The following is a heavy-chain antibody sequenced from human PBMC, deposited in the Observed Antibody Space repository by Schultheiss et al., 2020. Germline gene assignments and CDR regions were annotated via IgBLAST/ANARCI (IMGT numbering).Heavy chain of an antibody. CDR1: GFTFSSYW. V-gene: IGHV3-9*01. D-gene: IGHD4-17*01. J-gene: IGHJ4*02. CDR3: TTLGDYGDSRDY. CDR2: ISWNSGSI. Sequence: GGSLRLSCAASGFTFSSYWMHWVRQAPGKGLEWVSGISWNSGSIGYADSVKGRFTISRDNAKNSLYLQMNSLKTEDTAVYYCTTLGDYGDSRDYWGQGTLVTVSS.